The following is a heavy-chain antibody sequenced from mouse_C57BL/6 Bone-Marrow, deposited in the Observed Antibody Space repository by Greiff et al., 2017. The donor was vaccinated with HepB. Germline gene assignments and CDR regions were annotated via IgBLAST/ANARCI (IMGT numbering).Heavy chain of an antibody. J-gene: IGHJ3*01. V-gene: IGHV1-9*01. CDR1: GYTFTSYW. CDR3: ASPSWFAY. CDR2: ILPGSGST. Sequence: QVQLQQPGAELVKPGASVKMSCKASGYTFTSYWITWVKQRPGHGLEWIGEILPGSGSTNYNEKFKGKATFTADTSSNTAYMQLSSLTTEDSAIYYCASPSWFAYWGQGTLVTVSA.